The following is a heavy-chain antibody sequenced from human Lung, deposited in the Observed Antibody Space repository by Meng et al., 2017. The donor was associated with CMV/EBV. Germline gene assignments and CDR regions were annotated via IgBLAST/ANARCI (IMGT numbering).Heavy chain of an antibody. J-gene: IGHJ3*02. V-gene: IGHV3-49*04. CDR1: GFIFGDFA. CDR2: IRSKGYGGST. D-gene: IGHD1-26*01. CDR3: TGARPKWEQIGQSFDI. Sequence: GGSLRLXCTGSGFIFGDFAMSWVRQAPGKGLEWVGFIRSKGYGGSTEYAASVKGRFSISRDESKSIAYLQMNSLKTEDTAVYFCTGARPKWEQIGQSFDIXGQGXMVTVSS.